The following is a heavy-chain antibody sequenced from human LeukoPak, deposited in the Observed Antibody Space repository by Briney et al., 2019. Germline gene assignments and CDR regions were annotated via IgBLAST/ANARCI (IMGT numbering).Heavy chain of an antibody. D-gene: IGHD6-19*01. CDR3: ARVATGYSSGWGEYYFDY. CDR2: IYSGGST. J-gene: IGHJ4*02. V-gene: IGHV3-53*01. CDR1: GFTVSSNY. Sequence: GGSLRLSCAASGFTVSSNYMSWVRQAPGKGLEWVSVIYSGGSTYYADSVKGRFTISRDNSKNTLYLQMNSLRAEDTAVYYCARVATGYSSGWGEYYFDYWGQGTLVTVSS.